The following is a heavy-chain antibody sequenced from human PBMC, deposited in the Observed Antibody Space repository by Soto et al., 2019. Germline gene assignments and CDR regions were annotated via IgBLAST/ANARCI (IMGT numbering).Heavy chain of an antibody. V-gene: IGHV1-18*01. Sequence: ASVKVSCKASGYTFTSYGISCVRQAPGQGLEWMGWISAYNGNTNYAQKLQGRVTMTTDTSTSTAYMELRSLRSDDTAVYYCARHSLPGFSGIQLWSGFDYWGQGTLVTVS. CDR2: ISAYNGNT. CDR1: GYTFTSYG. D-gene: IGHD5-18*01. CDR3: ARHSLPGFSGIQLWSGFDY. J-gene: IGHJ4*02.